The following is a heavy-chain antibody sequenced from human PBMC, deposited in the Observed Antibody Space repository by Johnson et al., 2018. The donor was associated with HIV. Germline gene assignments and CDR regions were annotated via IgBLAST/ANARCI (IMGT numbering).Heavy chain of an antibody. CDR1: GFTFSDHY. J-gene: IGHJ3*02. CDR2: ISYDGSNK. CDR3: AKDKSNAFDI. Sequence: QVQLVESGGGLVQPGGSLRLSCAASGFTFSDHYMDWVRQAPGKGLEWVAVISYDGSNKFYAESVKGRFTISRDNSNSTLYLQMNSLRVEDTAVYLCAKDKSNAFDIWGQGTMVTVSS. V-gene: IGHV3-30*18.